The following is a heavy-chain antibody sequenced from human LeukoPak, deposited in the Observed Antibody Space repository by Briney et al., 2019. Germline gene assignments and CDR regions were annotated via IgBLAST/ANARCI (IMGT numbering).Heavy chain of an antibody. D-gene: IGHD2-15*01. CDR2: IYHSGST. Sequence: PSQTLSLTCAVSGGSICSGGYSWSWIRQPPGKGLEWIGYIYHSGSTYYNPSLKSRVTISVDRSKNQFSLKLSSVTAADTAVYYCARASPVVAAGNWFDPWGQGTLVTVSS. CDR3: ARASPVVAAGNWFDP. J-gene: IGHJ5*02. V-gene: IGHV4-30-2*01. CDR1: GGSICSGGYS.